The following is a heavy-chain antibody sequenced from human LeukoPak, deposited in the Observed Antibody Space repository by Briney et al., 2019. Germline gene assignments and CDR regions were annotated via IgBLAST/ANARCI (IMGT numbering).Heavy chain of an antibody. Sequence: SETLSLTCTVSGGSISSSSYYCGWIRQPPGKGLEWIGSIYYSGSTYYNPSPKSRVTRSVATSKNQFSRKLSSGTAADRAVYYCARQGIAAAGSIDYWGQGTLVTVSS. D-gene: IGHD6-13*01. CDR1: GGSISSSSYY. V-gene: IGHV4-39*01. CDR3: ARQGIAAAGSIDY. J-gene: IGHJ4*02. CDR2: IYYSGST.